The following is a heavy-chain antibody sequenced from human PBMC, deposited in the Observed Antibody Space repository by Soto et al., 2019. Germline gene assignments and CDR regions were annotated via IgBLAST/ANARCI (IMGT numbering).Heavy chain of an antibody. J-gene: IGHJ3*01. CDR1: GFTFSRYG. V-gene: IGHV3-33*01. Sequence: GSLRLSCAASGFTFSRYGMHWVRQAPGKGLEWVAVIPNDGKYKHYVDSVKGRFTISRDNSKNRLYLEMNSLGAEDTAVSYCVGDDARPANGLDVWGQGTVVTVSS. CDR3: VGDDARPANGLDV. CDR2: IPNDGKYK. D-gene: IGHD2-8*01.